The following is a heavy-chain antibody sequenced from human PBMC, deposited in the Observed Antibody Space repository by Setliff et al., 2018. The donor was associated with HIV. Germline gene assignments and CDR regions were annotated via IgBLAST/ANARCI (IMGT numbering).Heavy chain of an antibody. Sequence: SETLSLTCTVSGVSTSSSTYYWGWIRQPPGKGLEWIGYIFYSGSTYYNPSLKSRVTTSVDTSKNHFSLRLSYVTAADTAVYYCVRPSFGIGGGSMFDSWGQGIVVTVLL. V-gene: IGHV4-39*02. CDR2: IFYSGST. J-gene: IGHJ4*02. D-gene: IGHD3-3*01. CDR1: GVSTSSSTYY. CDR3: VRPSFGIGGGSMFDS.